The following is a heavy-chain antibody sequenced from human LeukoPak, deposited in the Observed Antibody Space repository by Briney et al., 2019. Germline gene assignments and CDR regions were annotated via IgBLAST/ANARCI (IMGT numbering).Heavy chain of an antibody. CDR2: IYYSGST. D-gene: IGHD3-10*01. CDR1: GGSISSSSYY. Sequence: PSETLSLTCTVSGGSISSSSYYWGWIRQPPGEGLEWIGSIYYSGSTYYNPSLKSRVTISVDTSKNQFSLKLSSVTAADTAVYYCASQTSDGSGRRYYYYYYYMDVWGKGTTVTVSS. CDR3: ASQTSDGSGRRYYYYYYYMDV. J-gene: IGHJ6*03. V-gene: IGHV4-39*01.